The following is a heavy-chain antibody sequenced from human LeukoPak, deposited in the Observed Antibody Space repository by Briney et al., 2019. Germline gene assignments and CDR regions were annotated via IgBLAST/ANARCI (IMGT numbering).Heavy chain of an antibody. CDR3: ARDSREYCSGSYYERGPQKSYYYYMDV. V-gene: IGHV3-20*04. CDR1: GFTFDDYG. CDR2: INWNGGNK. J-gene: IGHJ6*03. D-gene: IGHD3-10*01. Sequence: PGGSLRLSCAASGFTFDDYGMSWVRQAPGKGLEWVSGINWNGGNKGYADSVKGRFTISRDNAKNSLYLQMNSLRAEDTALYYCARDSREYCSGSYYERGPQKSYYYYMDVWGKGTTVTVSS.